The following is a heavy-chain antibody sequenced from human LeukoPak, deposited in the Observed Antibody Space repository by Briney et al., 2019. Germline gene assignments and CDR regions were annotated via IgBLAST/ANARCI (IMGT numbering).Heavy chain of an antibody. CDR2: TYYRSTWYY. D-gene: IGHD3-16*01. CDR3: AREELGFDH. J-gene: IGHJ4*02. CDR1: GESVSRNSAA. Sequence: SQTLSLASAISGESVSRNSAAVTCIRQSPSRGLEWLGRTYYRSTWYYEYSASVESRITINPETSKNQFSLQVNSVSPEDTAVYYCAREELGFDHWGQGTLVTVSS. V-gene: IGHV6-1*01.